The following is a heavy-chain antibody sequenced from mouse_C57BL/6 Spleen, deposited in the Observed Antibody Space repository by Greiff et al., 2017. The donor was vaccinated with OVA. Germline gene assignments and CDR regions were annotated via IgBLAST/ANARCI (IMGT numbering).Heavy chain of an antibody. CDR1: GFTFSSYA. J-gene: IGHJ3*01. CDR2: ISDGGSYT. Sequence: EVNVVESGGGLVKPGGSLKLSCAASGFTFSSYAMSWVRQTPEKRLEWVATISDGGSYTYYPDNVKGRFTISRDNAKNNLYLQMSHLKSEDTAMYYCARDNYDYDAWFAYWGQGTLVTVSA. D-gene: IGHD2-4*01. CDR3: ARDNYDYDAWFAY. V-gene: IGHV5-4*01.